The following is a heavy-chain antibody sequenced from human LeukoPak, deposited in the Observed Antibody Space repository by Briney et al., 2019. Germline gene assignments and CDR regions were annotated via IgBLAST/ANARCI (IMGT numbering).Heavy chain of an antibody. CDR1: GGSFSGYY. CDR3: ARDWGGFDS. Sequence: SETLCLTCGVHGGSFSGYYCNWIRQSPGKGLEWIGHINHNGKTNYNPSLKSRVTISVDTSKNQFSLTLTSVTAADTAVYFCARDWGGFDSWGQGTLVTVSS. J-gene: IGHJ5*01. D-gene: IGHD3-16*01. V-gene: IGHV4-34*01. CDR2: INHNGKT.